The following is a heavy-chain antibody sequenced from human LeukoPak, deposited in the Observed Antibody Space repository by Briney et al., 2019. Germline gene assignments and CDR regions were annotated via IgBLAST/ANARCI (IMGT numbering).Heavy chain of an antibody. D-gene: IGHD3-22*01. CDR1: GFTFSSYW. J-gene: IGHJ2*01. CDR3: ARGSHTLNYYDSSGSYWYFDP. Sequence: AGGSLRLSCAASGFTFSSYWMHWVRQAPGKGLVWVSRINTDGSSTSYADSVKGRFTISRDNAKNTLYLQMNSLRAEDTAVYYCARGSHTLNYYDSSGSYWYFDPWGRGTLITVSS. V-gene: IGHV3-74*01. CDR2: INTDGSST.